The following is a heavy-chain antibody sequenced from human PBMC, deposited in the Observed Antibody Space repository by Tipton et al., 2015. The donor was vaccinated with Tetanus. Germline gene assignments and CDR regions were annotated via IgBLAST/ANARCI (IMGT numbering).Heavy chain of an antibody. CDR2: ITPYNGHR. J-gene: IGHJ4*02. CDR1: GYSFTSYG. Sequence: QLVQSGAEVKKPGASVKVSCTANGYSFTSYGINWVRQAPGQGLEWVGWITPYNGHRDLAQKFQGRVSMTTDASLRTAYLELSSLRSDGTAVYYCARGRVGAAYWGQGSLVTVSS. CDR3: ARGRVGAAY. V-gene: IGHV1-18*01. D-gene: IGHD2-15*01.